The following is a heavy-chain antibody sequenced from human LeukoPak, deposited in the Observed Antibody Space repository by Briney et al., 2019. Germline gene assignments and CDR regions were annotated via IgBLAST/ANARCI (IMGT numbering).Heavy chain of an antibody. CDR3: ARSRGFDTAMVLFDY. CDR1: GVSISSVSYY. V-gene: IGHV4-61*02. Sequence: SETLSLTCTVSGVSISSVSYYWSWIRQPAGKGLEWIRGIYTSGSTNYNPSLKSRVTISVDTSKTQFSLKLRSVTAADPAVYSCARSRGFDTAMVLFDYWGQGTLVTVFS. D-gene: IGHD5-18*01. CDR2: IYTSGST. J-gene: IGHJ4*02.